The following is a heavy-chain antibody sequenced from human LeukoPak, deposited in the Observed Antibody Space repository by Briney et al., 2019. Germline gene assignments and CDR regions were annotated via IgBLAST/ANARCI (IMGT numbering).Heavy chain of an antibody. CDR1: GGSFSGYY. CDR3: AREQQGTAVLR. Sequence: SETLSLTCAVYGGSFSGYYWSWIRQPPGKGLEWIGEINHSGSTNYNPSLKSRVTISVDTSKNQFSLKLSSVTAADTAVYYCAREQQGTAVLRWGQGTLVTVSS. CDR2: INHSGST. D-gene: IGHD6-13*01. V-gene: IGHV4-34*01. J-gene: IGHJ4*02.